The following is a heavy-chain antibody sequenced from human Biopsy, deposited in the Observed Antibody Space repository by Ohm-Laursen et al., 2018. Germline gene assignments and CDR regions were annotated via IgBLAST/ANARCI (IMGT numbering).Heavy chain of an antibody. CDR2: VDWDDYK. D-gene: IGHD6-13*01. CDR3: ARTPILIVSAGLVYRHRRHLQGMDV. Sequence: TQTLTLTYSFSGFSLSARGMCVSWIRQAPGKALEWLARVDWDDYKDYSASLQTKLSISKDTSNDQGVLTVNNVDPADTATYYCARTPILIVSAGLVYRHRRHLQGMDVWGQGIAVTVS. V-gene: IGHV2-70*11. J-gene: IGHJ6*02. CDR1: GFSLSARGMC.